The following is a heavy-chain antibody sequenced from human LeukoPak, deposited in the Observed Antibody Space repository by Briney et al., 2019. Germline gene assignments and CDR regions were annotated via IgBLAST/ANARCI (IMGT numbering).Heavy chain of an antibody. CDR3: ARDGAHSSSWLGNWFDP. J-gene: IGHJ5*02. V-gene: IGHV1-69*01. CDR2: IIPIFGTA. Sequence: ASVKVSCKASGGTYSSYAISWVRQAPGQGLEWMGGIIPIFGTANYAQKFQGRVTITADESTSTAYMELSSLRSEDTAVYYCARDGAHSSSWLGNWFDPWGQGTLVTVSS. CDR1: GGTYSSYA. D-gene: IGHD6-13*01.